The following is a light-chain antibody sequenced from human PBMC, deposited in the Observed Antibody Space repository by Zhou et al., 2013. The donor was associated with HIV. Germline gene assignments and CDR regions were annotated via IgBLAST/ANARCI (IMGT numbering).Light chain of an antibody. V-gene: IGKV1-33*01. CDR2: DAS. Sequence: DIQMTQSPSSLSASVGDRVTITCRASQSISIYLNWYQQKPGKAPKLLIYDASNLETGVPSRFSGSGSGTDFTVTISSLQPEDIGTYYCQQSDSLPPSFGGGTKVEIK. CDR1: QSISIY. CDR3: QQSDSLPPS. J-gene: IGKJ4*01.